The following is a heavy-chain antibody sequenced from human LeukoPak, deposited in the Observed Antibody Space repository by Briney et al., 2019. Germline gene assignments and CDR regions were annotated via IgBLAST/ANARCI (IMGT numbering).Heavy chain of an antibody. J-gene: IGHJ5*02. Sequence: ASVKVSCKASGYNFGIFGISWVRQAPGQGLEWMGWISADNGNTNYAQNLQGRVTMTTDTSTSTAYMELRSLRSDDTAVYYCARVGVVVPAAWFDPWSQGTLVTVSS. CDR3: ARVGVVVPAAWFDP. CDR2: ISADNGNT. D-gene: IGHD2-2*01. CDR1: GYNFGIFG. V-gene: IGHV1-18*01.